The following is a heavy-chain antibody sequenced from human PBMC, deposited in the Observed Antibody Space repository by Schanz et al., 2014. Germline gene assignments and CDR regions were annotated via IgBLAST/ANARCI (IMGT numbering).Heavy chain of an antibody. CDR1: GDTFRSYT. Sequence: QVQLVQSGAEVKKPGSSVKVSCKASGDTFRSYTINWVRHAPGQGLEWMGRINTNTGNPTYAQAFTGRFLFSLDTAVNTAYLQISSLEADDTAVYYCARRGIRGVFSSFDYWGLGTLVTVSS. V-gene: IGHV7-4-1*02. D-gene: IGHD3-10*01. CDR3: ARRGIRGVFSSFDY. J-gene: IGHJ4*02. CDR2: INTNTGNP.